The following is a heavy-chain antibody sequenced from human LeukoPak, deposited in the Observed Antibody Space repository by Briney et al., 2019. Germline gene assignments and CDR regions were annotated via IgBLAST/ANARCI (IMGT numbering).Heavy chain of an antibody. D-gene: IGHD1-26*01. CDR3: AKDPRGSYMGVFDY. Sequence: PGGSLRLSCAASGFTFSSYEMNWVRQAPGKGLEWVSYISSSGSGGRTDYGDSVKGRFTISRDNSKNTLYLQMNSLRAEDTAVYYCAKDPRGSYMGVFDYWGQGTLVTVSS. J-gene: IGHJ4*02. V-gene: IGHV3-23*01. CDR1: GFTFSSYE. CDR2: ISSSGSGGRT.